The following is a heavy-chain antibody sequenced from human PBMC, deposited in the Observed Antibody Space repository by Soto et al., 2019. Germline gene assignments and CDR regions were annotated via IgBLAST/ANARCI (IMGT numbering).Heavy chain of an antibody. CDR3: ARDRLRGYDSSGFYS. D-gene: IGHD3-22*01. Sequence: GASVKVSCKTSGYSFTDYKLHWVRQAPGQGLEWMGWINPSDGNRNFAQKFEDRVTMTTATSTNTVFLELRSLKSDDTAIYYCARDRLRGYDSSGFYSWGQGTMVTVSS. V-gene: IGHV1-18*04. J-gene: IGHJ4*02. CDR1: GYSFTDYK. CDR2: INPSDGNR.